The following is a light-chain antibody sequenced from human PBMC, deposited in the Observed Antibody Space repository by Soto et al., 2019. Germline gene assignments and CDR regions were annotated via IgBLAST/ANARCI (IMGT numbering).Light chain of an antibody. V-gene: IGKV3-20*01. CDR1: QSVSSSY. Sequence: EIVLTQSPGTLSLSPGERATLSCRASQSVSSSYLAWYQQKPGQAPRLLIYGASSRATGIPDRFSGSGSGTDFTRTISRLEPEDFAVYYCQQYGRSAGTFGQGTKLEIK. CDR3: QQYGRSAGT. CDR2: GAS. J-gene: IGKJ2*01.